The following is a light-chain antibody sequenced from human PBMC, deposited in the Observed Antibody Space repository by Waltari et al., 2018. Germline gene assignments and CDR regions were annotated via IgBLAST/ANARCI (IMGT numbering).Light chain of an antibody. CDR1: QSISSW. CDR2: DAS. J-gene: IGKJ4*01. V-gene: IGKV1-5*01. Sequence: DIQMTQSPSTLSASVGDRVTITCRASQSISSWLAWYQQKPGKAPKLLIYDASSLESGVPSRFSGSGSGTEFTLTISSLQPDDVALYYCQQYYDIPLTFGGGTKVEIK. CDR3: QQYYDIPLT.